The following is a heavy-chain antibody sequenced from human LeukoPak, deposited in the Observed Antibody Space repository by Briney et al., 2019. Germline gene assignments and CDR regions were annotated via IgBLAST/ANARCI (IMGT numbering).Heavy chain of an antibody. Sequence: SETLSLTCSVSGGSVSSGSYYWSWIRQAPGKGLEWIEYIYYSGSTNYNPSLKSRVTISVDTSKNQFSLKLSSVTAADTAVYYCASRDNGSGVVPDYWGQGTLVTVSS. CDR3: ASRDNGSGVVPDY. D-gene: IGHD3-10*01. CDR2: IYYSGST. J-gene: IGHJ4*02. V-gene: IGHV4-61*01. CDR1: GGSVSSGSYY.